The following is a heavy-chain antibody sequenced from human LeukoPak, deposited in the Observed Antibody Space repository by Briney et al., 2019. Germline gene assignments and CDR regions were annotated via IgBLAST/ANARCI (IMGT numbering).Heavy chain of an antibody. J-gene: IGHJ4*02. D-gene: IGHD1-26*01. V-gene: IGHV4-59*01. CDR1: GGSISSYN. CDR2: IYYSGST. CDR3: ARDWDR. Sequence: SETLSLTCTVSGGSISSYNWSWIRQPPRKGQERIGDIYYSGSTNYTPSLKSRDTISVDTSKNKFSLKLSSVTAADTAVYYCARDWDRWGQGTLVTVSS.